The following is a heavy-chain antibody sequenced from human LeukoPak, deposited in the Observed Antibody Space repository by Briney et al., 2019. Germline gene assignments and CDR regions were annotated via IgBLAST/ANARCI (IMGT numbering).Heavy chain of an antibody. CDR2: ISGSGGST. Sequence: PWGSLRLSCAASGFTFSSYAMSWVRQAPGKGLEWVSAISGSGGSTYYADSVKGRFTISRDNSKNTLYLQMNSLRAEDTAVYYCAKDGSSWSNYYYYMDVWGKGTTVTVSS. J-gene: IGHJ6*03. D-gene: IGHD6-13*01. V-gene: IGHV3-23*01. CDR1: GFTFSSYA. CDR3: AKDGSSWSNYYYYMDV.